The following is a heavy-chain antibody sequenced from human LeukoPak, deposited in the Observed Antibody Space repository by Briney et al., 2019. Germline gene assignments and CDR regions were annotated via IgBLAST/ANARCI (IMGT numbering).Heavy chain of an antibody. CDR3: ARGPSIAARYDAFDI. D-gene: IGHD6-6*01. J-gene: IGHJ3*02. CDR1: GFTFSSYS. Sequence: PGGSLRLSCAASGFTFSSYSMTWVRQAPGKGLEWVSYISGSSSPMYYADSVKGRVTISRDNAKDSLYLQMTSLRDEDTAVYYCARGPSIAARYDAFDIWGQGTMVTVSS. V-gene: IGHV3-48*02. CDR2: ISGSSSPM.